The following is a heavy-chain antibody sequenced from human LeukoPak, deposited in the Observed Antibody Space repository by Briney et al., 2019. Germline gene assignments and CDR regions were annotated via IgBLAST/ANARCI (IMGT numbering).Heavy chain of an antibody. V-gene: IGHV1-69*13. CDR1: GGTFSGYT. J-gene: IGHJ4*02. D-gene: IGHD5-24*01. CDR3: ARGGEMAIVAARLDY. Sequence: AASVKVSCKASGGTFSGYTISWVRQAPGQGLEWMGAIIPMSGTINFAQKFQGRVTITADESTSTAYMELSSLRFDDTAVYYCARGGEMAIVAARLDYWGQGTLVTVSS. CDR2: IIPMSGTI.